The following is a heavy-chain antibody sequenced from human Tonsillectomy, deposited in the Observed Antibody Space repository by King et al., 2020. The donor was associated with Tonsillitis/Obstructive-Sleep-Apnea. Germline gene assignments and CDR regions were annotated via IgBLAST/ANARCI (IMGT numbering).Heavy chain of an antibody. Sequence: QLQESGPGLVKPSENLSLTCTVSGGSISSDYWSWIRQPPGKGLEWIGYMYYSGSTNYSPSLKSRVTISVDTSKNQFSLKLSSVTAADTAVYYCARGRGYSYGYYFDYWGQGTLVTVSS. CDR3: ARGRGYSYGYYFDY. CDR1: GGSISSDY. V-gene: IGHV4-59*01. J-gene: IGHJ4*02. CDR2: MYYSGST. D-gene: IGHD5-18*01.